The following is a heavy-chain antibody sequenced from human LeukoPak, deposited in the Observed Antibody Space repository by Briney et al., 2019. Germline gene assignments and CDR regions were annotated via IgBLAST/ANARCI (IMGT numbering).Heavy chain of an antibody. CDR1: GFTFSSYS. CDR2: ISSSSSTI. V-gene: IGHV3-48*04. Sequence: GGSLRLSCAASGFTFSSYSMNWVRRAPGKGLEWVSYISSSSSTIYYADSVKGRFTISRDNAKNSLYLQMNSLRAEDTAVYYCARDPYCSGGSCYSEAFDIWGQGTMVTVSS. J-gene: IGHJ3*02. D-gene: IGHD2-15*01. CDR3: ARDPYCSGGSCYSEAFDI.